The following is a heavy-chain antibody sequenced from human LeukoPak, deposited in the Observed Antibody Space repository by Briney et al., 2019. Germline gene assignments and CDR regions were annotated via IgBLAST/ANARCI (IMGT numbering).Heavy chain of an antibody. J-gene: IGHJ6*02. D-gene: IGHD3-10*01. CDR2: MNPNSGKT. CDR3: ARSIILVRGVIIGGREGGMDV. CDR1: GNTFSGYD. V-gene: IGHV1-8*01. Sequence: ASVKVSCKDSGNTFSGYDINWVRQATGQGLEWIGWMNPNSGKTNSAQRFQGRVTMTWDTSISTAYMELSSLRSDDTAVYYCARSIILVRGVIIGGREGGMDVWGQGTTVTVSS.